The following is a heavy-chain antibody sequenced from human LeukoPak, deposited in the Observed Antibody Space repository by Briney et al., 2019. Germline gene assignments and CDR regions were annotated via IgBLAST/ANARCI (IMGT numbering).Heavy chain of an antibody. J-gene: IGHJ5*02. CDR2: INPNSGGT. Sequence: ASVKVSCKASGYTFTGYYMHWVRQAPGQGLEWMGWINPNSGGTNYAQKFQGRVTMTRDTSISTAYMELSRLRSDDTAVYYCAREGDLDYGDYRIYDPWGQGTLVTVSS. V-gene: IGHV1-2*02. CDR3: AREGDLDYGDYRIYDP. CDR1: GYTFTGYY. D-gene: IGHD4-17*01.